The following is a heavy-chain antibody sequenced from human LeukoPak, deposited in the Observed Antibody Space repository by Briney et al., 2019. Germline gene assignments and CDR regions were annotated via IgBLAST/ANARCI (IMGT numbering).Heavy chain of an antibody. D-gene: IGHD3-22*01. J-gene: IGHJ4*02. CDR1: GYTFTGCY. CDR3: ARRESDYYDSSGYYY. CDR2: INPNSGGT. V-gene: IGHV1-2*02. Sequence: GASVKVSCKASGYTFTGCYMHWVRQAPGQGLEWMGWINPNSGGTNYAQKFQGRVTMTRDTSISTAYMELSRLRSDDTAVYYCARRESDYYDSSGYYYWGQGTLVTVSS.